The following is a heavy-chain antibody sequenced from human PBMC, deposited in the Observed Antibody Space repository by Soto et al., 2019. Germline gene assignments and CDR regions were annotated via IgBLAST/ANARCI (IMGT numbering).Heavy chain of an antibody. CDR2: IIPIFGTA. V-gene: IGHV1-69*13. J-gene: IGHJ6*02. CDR3: ARIIAAREVSSYYYYGMDV. CDR1: GCTFSSYA. D-gene: IGHD6-6*01. Sequence: SVKVSCKASGCTFSSYAISWVRQAPGQGLEWMGGIIPIFGTANYAQKFQGRVTITADESTSTAYMELSSLRSEDTAVYYCARIIAAREVSSYYYYGMDVWGQGTTVTVSS.